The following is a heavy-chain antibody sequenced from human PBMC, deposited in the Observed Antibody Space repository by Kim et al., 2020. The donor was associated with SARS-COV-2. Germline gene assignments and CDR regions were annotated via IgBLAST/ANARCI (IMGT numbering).Heavy chain of an antibody. CDR3: ARDPRLYISGWYVVY. Sequence: GGSLRLSCAAYGFTFSSYSMNWVRQAPGKGLEWVSSISSSSSYIYYADSVKGRFTISRDNAKNSLYLQMNSLRAEDTAVYYCARDPRLYISGWYVVYWGQGTLVTVSS. CDR1: GFTFSSYS. CDR2: ISSSSSYI. D-gene: IGHD6-19*01. J-gene: IGHJ4*01. V-gene: IGHV3-21*01.